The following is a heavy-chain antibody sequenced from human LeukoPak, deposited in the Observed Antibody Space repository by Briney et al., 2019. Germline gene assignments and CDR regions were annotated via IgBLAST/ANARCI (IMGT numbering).Heavy chain of an antibody. Sequence: SETLSLTCTVSVGSISSGVYYWSWIRQHPGKGLEWIGYIYYSGSTYYNPSLKSRVTISVDTSKNQFSLKLSSVTAADTAVYYCARAHGTGRRFDYWGQGTLVTVSS. D-gene: IGHD3-10*01. V-gene: IGHV4-31*03. J-gene: IGHJ4*02. CDR3: ARAHGTGRRFDY. CDR1: VGSISSGVYY. CDR2: IYYSGST.